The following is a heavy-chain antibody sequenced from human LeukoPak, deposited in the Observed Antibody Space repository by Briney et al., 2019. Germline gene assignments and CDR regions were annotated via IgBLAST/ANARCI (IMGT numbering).Heavy chain of an antibody. D-gene: IGHD7-27*01. CDR2: INPNSGGT. V-gene: IGHV1-2*02. CDR1: GYTFTGYY. J-gene: IGHJ4*02. Sequence: ASVKVSCKASGYTFTGYYMHWVRQAPGQGLAWMGWINPNSGGTNYAQKFQGRVTMTRDTSISTAYMELSRLRSDDTAVYYCARDFGRTGDQNYWGQGTLVTVSS. CDR3: ARDFGRTGDQNY.